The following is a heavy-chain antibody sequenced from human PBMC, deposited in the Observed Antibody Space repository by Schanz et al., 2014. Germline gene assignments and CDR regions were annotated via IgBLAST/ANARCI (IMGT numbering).Heavy chain of an antibody. CDR2: VNPGGGST. V-gene: IGHV1-46*01. CDR1: GYPFTNYY. Sequence: QVQLVQSGAEVKKPGASVKLSCRASGYPFTNYYIHWVRQAPGQGLEWMGIVNPGGGSTSVAQRFQTIVTLTRDTSTGTAYLGLTRLRFEDTAVYYCARGSLAGYVALLMAANDYWGQGTLLTVSS. D-gene: IGHD2-15*01. J-gene: IGHJ4*02. CDR3: ARGSLAGYVALLMAANDY.